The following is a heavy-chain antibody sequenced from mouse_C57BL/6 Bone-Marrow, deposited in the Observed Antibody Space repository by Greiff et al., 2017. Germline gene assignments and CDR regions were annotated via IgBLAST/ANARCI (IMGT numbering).Heavy chain of an antibody. CDR3: TYYYGSGYYYAMDY. Sequence: EVQLQQSGAELVRPGASVKLSCTASGFNIKDDYMHWVKQRPEQGLEWIGWIDPENGDTEYASKFQGKATITADTSSNTDYLQLSSLTSEDTAVYYCTYYYGSGYYYAMDYWGQGTSVTVSS. V-gene: IGHV14-4*01. J-gene: IGHJ4*01. CDR2: IDPENGDT. D-gene: IGHD1-1*01. CDR1: GFNIKDDY.